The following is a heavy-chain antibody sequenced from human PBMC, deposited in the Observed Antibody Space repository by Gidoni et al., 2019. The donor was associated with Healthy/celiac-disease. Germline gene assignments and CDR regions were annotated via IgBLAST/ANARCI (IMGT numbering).Heavy chain of an antibody. CDR1: GYPFTSYD. D-gene: IGHD2-2*02. CDR2: MNPISGNT. J-gene: IGHJ6*02. CDR3: ASRGGYCSSTSCYNYYYYGMDV. Sequence: QVQLVQSGAEGKKPGASVKVSGKASGYPFTSYDINWVRQATGQGLEWMGWMNPISGNTGYAQKFQGRVTMTRNTSISTAYMELSSLRSEDTAVYYCASRGGYCSSTSCYNYYYYGMDVWGQGTTVTVSS. V-gene: IGHV1-8*01.